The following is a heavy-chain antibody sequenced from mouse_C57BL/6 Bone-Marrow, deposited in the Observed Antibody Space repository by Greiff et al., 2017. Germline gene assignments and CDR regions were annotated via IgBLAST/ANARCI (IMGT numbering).Heavy chain of an antibody. V-gene: IGHV1-63*01. CDR3: SRLGGPYFDY. CDR1: GYTFTNYW. CDR2: IYPGGGYT. Sequence: QVQLQQSGAELVRPGTSVKMSCKASGYTFTNYWIGWAKQRPGHGLEWIGDIYPGGGYTNYNEKFKGKATLTADKSSSTAYMQFSSLTSEDSAIYSCSRLGGPYFDYWGQGTTLTVSS. J-gene: IGHJ2*01.